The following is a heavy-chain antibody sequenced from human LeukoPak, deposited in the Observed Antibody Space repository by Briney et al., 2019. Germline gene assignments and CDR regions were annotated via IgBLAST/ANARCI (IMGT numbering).Heavy chain of an antibody. CDR3: ARQGSVAVAPAWFDP. J-gene: IGHJ5*02. CDR2: IYYSGST. D-gene: IGHD6-19*01. CDR1: GGSISSSSYY. V-gene: IGHV4-39*01. Sequence: KTSETLSLTCTVSGGSISSSSYYWGWIRQPPGKGLEWIGSIYYSGSTYYNPSLESRVTISVDTSKNQFSLKLSSVTAADTAVYYCARQGSVAVAPAWFDPWGQGTLVTVSS.